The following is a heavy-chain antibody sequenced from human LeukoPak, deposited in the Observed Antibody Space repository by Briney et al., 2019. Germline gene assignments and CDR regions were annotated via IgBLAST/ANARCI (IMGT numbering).Heavy chain of an antibody. V-gene: IGHV3-23*01. Sequence: SGGSLRLSCAASGFTFSSYAMSWVRRAPGKGLEWVSAISGSGGSTYYADSVKGRFTISRDNSKNTLYLQMNSLRAEDTAVYYCAKEPVVPAAIPCYFDYWGQGTLVTVSS. D-gene: IGHD2-2*02. J-gene: IGHJ4*02. CDR1: GFTFSSYA. CDR3: AKEPVVPAAIPCYFDY. CDR2: ISGSGGST.